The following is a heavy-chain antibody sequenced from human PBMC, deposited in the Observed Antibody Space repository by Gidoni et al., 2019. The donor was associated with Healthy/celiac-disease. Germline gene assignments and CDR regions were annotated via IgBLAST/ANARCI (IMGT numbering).Heavy chain of an antibody. CDR2: ISYDGSNK. V-gene: IGHV3-30*18. J-gene: IGHJ6*03. D-gene: IGHD1-1*01. CDR3: AKSTGVFYYYYMDV. Sequence: QLQLVESGGGVVQPGRSLRLSCAAPGFTFSSYGMHCVRQAPGKGLEWVAVISYDGSNKYYADSVKGRFTISRDNSKNTLYLQMNSLRAEDTAVYYCAKSTGVFYYYYMDVWGKGTTVTVSS. CDR1: GFTFSSYG.